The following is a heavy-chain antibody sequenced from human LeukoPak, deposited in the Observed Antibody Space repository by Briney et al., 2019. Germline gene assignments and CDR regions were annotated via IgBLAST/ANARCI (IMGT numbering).Heavy chain of an antibody. CDR1: GFTFGNHG. CDR2: ISHDGSNS. V-gene: IGHV3-30*03. Sequence: GGSLRLSCVASGFTFGNHGMHWVRQAPGKGLEWVAVISHDGSNSYYADSVKGRFTISRDNSKYTLYLQMNSLRAEDTAVYYCARDPYSSSWYYFDYWGQGTLVTVSS. D-gene: IGHD6-13*01. J-gene: IGHJ4*02. CDR3: ARDPYSSSWYYFDY.